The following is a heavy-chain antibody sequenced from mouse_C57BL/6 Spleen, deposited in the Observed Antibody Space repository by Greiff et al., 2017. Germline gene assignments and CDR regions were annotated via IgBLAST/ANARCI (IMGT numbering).Heavy chain of an antibody. CDR2: ISSGSSTI. D-gene: IGHD2-4*01. CDR1: GFTFSDYG. J-gene: IGHJ2*01. CDR3: ARLDYDGVPDY. Sequence: EVKLQESGGGLVKPGGSLKLSCAASGFTFSDYGMHWVRQAPEKGLEWVAYISSGSSTIYYADTVKGRFTISRDNAKNTLFLQMTSLRSEDTAMYYCARLDYDGVPDYWGQGTTLTVSS. V-gene: IGHV5-17*01.